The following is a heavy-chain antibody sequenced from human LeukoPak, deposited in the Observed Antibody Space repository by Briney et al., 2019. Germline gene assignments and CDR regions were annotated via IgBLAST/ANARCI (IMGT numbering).Heavy chain of an antibody. D-gene: IGHD6-13*01. Sequence: PSETLSLTCTVSGGSISGGDYYWSWIRQPPGKGLEWIGYIYYSGSTNYNPSLKSRVTISVDTSKNQFSLKLSSVTAADTAVYYCASSIAAGMVWFDPWGQGTLVTVSS. CDR1: GGSISGGDYY. V-gene: IGHV4-61*08. CDR3: ASSIAAGMVWFDP. J-gene: IGHJ5*02. CDR2: IYYSGST.